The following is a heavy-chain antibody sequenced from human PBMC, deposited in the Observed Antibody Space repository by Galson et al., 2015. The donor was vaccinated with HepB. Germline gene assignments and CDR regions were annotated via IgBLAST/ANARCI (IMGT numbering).Heavy chain of an antibody. V-gene: IGHV4-34*01. J-gene: IGHJ3*02. CDR2: INHSGST. CDR3: ARAYRSLKRITMVRGAIFDI. CDR1: GGSFSGYY. D-gene: IGHD3-10*01. Sequence: LTCAVYGGSFSGYYWSWIRQPPGKGLEWIGEINHSGSTNYNPSLKSRVTISVDTSKNQFSLKLSSVTAADTAVYYCARAYRSLKRITMVRGAIFDIWGQGTMVTVSS.